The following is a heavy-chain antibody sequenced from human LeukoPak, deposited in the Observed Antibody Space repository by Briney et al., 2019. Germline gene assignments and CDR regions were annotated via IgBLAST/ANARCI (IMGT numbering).Heavy chain of an antibody. V-gene: IGHV3-23*01. CDR3: AKVTSEVRGVKARRRYYYYYMDV. CDR2: ISGSGGST. D-gene: IGHD3-10*01. Sequence: PGGSLRLSCAASGFTFSSYGMSWVRQAPGKGLEWVSAISGSGGSTYYADSVKGRFTISRDNSKNTLYLQMNSLRAEDTAVYYCAKVTSEVRGVKARRRYYYYYMDVWGKGTTVTISS. CDR1: GFTFSSYG. J-gene: IGHJ6*03.